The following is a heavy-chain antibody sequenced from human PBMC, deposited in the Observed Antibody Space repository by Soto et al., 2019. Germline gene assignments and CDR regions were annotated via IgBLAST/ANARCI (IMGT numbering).Heavy chain of an antibody. Sequence: QLQLQESGSGLVKPSQTLSLTCAVSGGSISSGGYSWSWIRQPPGKGLEWIGYIYHSGSTYYNPYVKSRVSISRDRSKNHFSLKLSSVTDADTAVYYCAAGGGLPRYYWGQGTLVTVSS. CDR1: GGSISSGGYS. J-gene: IGHJ4*02. CDR2: IYHSGST. D-gene: IGHD5-12*01. CDR3: AAGGGLPRYY. V-gene: IGHV4-30-2*01.